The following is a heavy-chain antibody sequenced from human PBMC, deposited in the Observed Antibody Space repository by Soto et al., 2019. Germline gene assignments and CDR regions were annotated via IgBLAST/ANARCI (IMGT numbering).Heavy chain of an antibody. D-gene: IGHD2-15*01. CDR1: GGSFSGYY. CDR3: ARGEYCSGGSCYRRSVFDP. V-gene: IGHV4-34*01. Sequence: SETLSLTCAVYGGSFSGYYWSWIRRPPGKGLEWIGEINHSGSTNYNPSLKSRVTISVDTSKNQFSLKLSSVTAADTAVYYCARGEYCSGGSCYRRSVFDPWGQGTLVTVSS. CDR2: INHSGST. J-gene: IGHJ5*02.